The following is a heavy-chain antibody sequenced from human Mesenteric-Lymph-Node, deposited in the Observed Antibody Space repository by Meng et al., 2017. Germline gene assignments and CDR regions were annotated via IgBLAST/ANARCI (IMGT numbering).Heavy chain of an antibody. D-gene: IGHD5-24*01. CDR2: IIPIFGTA. CDR3: ASESGDGYKFVGYYFDY. Sequence: SVKVSCKASGGTFSSYAISWVRQAPGQGLEWMGGIIPIFGTANYAQKFQGRVTITADESTSTAYMELSSLRSEDTAVYYCASESGDGYKFVGYYFDYWGQGTLVTVSS. J-gene: IGHJ4*02. V-gene: IGHV1-69*13. CDR1: GGTFSSYA.